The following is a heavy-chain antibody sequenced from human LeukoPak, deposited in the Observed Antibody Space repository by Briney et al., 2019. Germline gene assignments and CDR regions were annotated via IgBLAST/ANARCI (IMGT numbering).Heavy chain of an antibody. V-gene: IGHV3-21*01. Sequence: SGGSLRLSCAASGFTFSSYSMNWVRQAPGKGLEWVSSISSSSSYIYYADSVKGRFTISRDNAKNSLYLQMNSLRAEDTAVYYCAGIRGSWYGNWLDPWGQGTLVTVSS. CDR2: ISSSSSYI. CDR1: GFTFSSYS. J-gene: IGHJ5*02. D-gene: IGHD6-13*01. CDR3: AGIRGSWYGNWLDP.